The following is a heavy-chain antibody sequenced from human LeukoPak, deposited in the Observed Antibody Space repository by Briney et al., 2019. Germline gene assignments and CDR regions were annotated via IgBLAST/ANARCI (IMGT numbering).Heavy chain of an antibody. CDR2: VYFSETT. V-gene: IGHV4-4*07. CDR1: GDSIISYY. J-gene: IGHJ6*03. Sequence: SETLSLTCTVSGDSIISYYWSWIRQPAGKGLEWIGRVYFSETTSYNPSLKSPVIMSVDTSKNQFSLTLNSVTAADTAVYYCARDLGIFLPAPDHYYYYMDVWGKGTPVTVSS. CDR3: ARDLGIFLPAPDHYYYYMDV.